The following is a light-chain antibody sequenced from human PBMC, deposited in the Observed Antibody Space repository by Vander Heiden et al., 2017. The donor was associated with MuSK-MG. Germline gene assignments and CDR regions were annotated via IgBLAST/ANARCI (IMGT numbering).Light chain of an antibody. J-gene: IGLJ3*02. Sequence: QSLQTQPPSASGTPGQPATIAYSGNSSNIATNNVQWCQRPPGTTPKLLHPTESQRPSEVPGPISGSESGTSASLPISGLRSEDEADYYCAVGNNSLSSWVLGGGTKVTVL. CDR1: SSNIATNN. V-gene: IGLV1-47*02. CDR3: AVGNNSLSSWV. CDR2: TES.